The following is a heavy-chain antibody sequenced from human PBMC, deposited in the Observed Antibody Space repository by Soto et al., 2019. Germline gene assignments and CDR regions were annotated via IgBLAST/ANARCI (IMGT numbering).Heavy chain of an antibody. V-gene: IGHV4-31*03. CDR3: ARDYVWGSYRYSNWFDP. CDR1: GGSISSGGYY. D-gene: IGHD3-16*02. J-gene: IGHJ5*02. CDR2: IYYSGST. Sequence: PSETLSLTCTVSGGSISSGGYYWSWIRQHPGKGLEWIGYIYYSGSTYYNPSLKSRVTISVDTSKNQFSLKLSSVTAADTAVYYCARDYVWGSYRYSNWFDPWGQGTLVTV.